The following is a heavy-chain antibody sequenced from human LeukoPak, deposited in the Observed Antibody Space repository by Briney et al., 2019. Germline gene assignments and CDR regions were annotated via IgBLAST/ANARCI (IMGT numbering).Heavy chain of an antibody. CDR1: GYTFTSYY. D-gene: IGHD1-26*01. V-gene: IGHV1-46*01. Sequence: GASLKVSCKASGYTFTSYYMHWVREAPGQRLEWMGIINPSGGSTSYAQKFQGRVTMTRDMSTSTVYMELSSLRSEDTAVYYCARDPDGGSYLFDYWGQGTLVTISS. J-gene: IGHJ4*02. CDR2: INPSGGST. CDR3: ARDPDGGSYLFDY.